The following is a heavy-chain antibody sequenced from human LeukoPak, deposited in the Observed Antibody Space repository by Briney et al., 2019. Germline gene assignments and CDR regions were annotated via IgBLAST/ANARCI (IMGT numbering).Heavy chain of an antibody. Sequence: GESLKISCKASGYIFTNFWIGWVRQMPGKGLEWMGIISPGNPDTRYRPSFQGQVTMSADKPINTAYLQWNSLKASDSALYYCARLISSSWYEFDFWGQGTLVTVSS. CDR1: GYIFTNFW. CDR3: ARLISSSWYEFDF. D-gene: IGHD6-13*01. CDR2: ISPGNPDT. J-gene: IGHJ4*02. V-gene: IGHV5-51*01.